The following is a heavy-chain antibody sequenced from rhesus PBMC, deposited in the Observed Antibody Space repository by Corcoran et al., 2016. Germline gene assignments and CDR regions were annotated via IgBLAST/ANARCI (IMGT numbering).Heavy chain of an antibody. CDR3: ALVVDMEYGLDS. V-gene: IGHV4S6*01. D-gene: IGHD2-21*01. J-gene: IGHJ6*01. CDR2: IYGSGGST. CDR1: GASISSNW. Sequence: QVQLQESGPGLVKPSETLPLICTVSGASISSNWWSWIRQPPGKGLEWIGRIYGSGGSTDYNPSLKSRVTISTDTSKNQFSLKLSSVTAADTAVYYCALVVDMEYGLDSWGQGVVVTVSS.